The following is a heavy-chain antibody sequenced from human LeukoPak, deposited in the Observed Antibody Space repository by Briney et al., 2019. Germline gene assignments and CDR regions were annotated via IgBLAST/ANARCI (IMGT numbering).Heavy chain of an antibody. D-gene: IGHD2-2*01. CDR2: TYYRSTWYN. J-gene: IGHJ5*02. V-gene: IGHV6-1*01. CDR1: GDSVSSNSVT. CDR3: ARRLTQYDCFDP. Sequence: SQTLSLTCTISGDSVSSNSVTWNRIRRSPSIGLEWLGRTYYRSTWYNDYAVSVRGRITVNPDTSKNQFSLHLNSVTPEDTAVYYCARRLTQYDCFDPWGQGILVTVSS.